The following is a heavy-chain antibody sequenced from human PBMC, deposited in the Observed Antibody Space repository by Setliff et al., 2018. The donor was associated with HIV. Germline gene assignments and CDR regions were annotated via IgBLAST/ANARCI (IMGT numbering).Heavy chain of an antibody. D-gene: IGHD1-26*01. Sequence: PGESLKISCKGFGYTFSTHWIGWIRQMPGKGLAWMGIINPRDSDARDSPALQGHFTFPADKSISTAYLQWSSLKASDTAMYFCATARPGGSPTLDFDYWGQGTLVTVSS. J-gene: IGHJ4*02. CDR1: GYTFSTHW. CDR2: INPRDSDA. V-gene: IGHV5-51*01. CDR3: ATARPGGSPTLDFDY.